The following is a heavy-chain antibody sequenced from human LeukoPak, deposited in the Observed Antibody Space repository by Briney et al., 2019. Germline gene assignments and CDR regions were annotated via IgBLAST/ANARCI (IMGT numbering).Heavy chain of an antibody. D-gene: IGHD6-6*01. CDR1: GGSISSYY. J-gene: IGHJ6*02. CDR3: ARVGRGIAARPHYYYGMDV. Sequence: SETLSLTCTVSGGSISSYYWSWIRQPPGKGLEWIGEINHSGSTNYNPSLKSRVTISVDTSKNQFSLKLSSVTAADTAVYYCARVGRGIAARPHYYYGMDVWGQGTTVTVSS. V-gene: IGHV4-34*01. CDR2: INHSGST.